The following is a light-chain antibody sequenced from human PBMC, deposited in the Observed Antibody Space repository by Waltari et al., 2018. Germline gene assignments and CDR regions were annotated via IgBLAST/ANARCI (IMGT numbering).Light chain of an antibody. CDR1: QSVSGRY. CDR3: QQYGRSPLT. CDR2: GAS. J-gene: IGKJ4*01. V-gene: IGKV3-20*01. Sequence: EIVLTQSPGTLSLSPGERATLSCRASQSVSGRYLAWYQQKPGQAPRRLIYGASSRATGIPDRFSGSGSGTDFTLTISRLEAEDFAVYHCQQYGRSPLTFGGGTKVEIK.